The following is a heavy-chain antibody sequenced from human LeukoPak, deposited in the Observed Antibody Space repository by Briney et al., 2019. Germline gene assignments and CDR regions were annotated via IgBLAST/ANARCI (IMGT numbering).Heavy chain of an antibody. J-gene: IGHJ4*02. CDR1: GFTFTAHS. Sequence: GGSLRLSCAISGFTFTAHSMNWVRQAPGKGLEWASFMSSDSTYKYYGDSVKGRFTISRDNANVYLQMNSLRAENTATYHCAREYDSKGRFDNWGQGTLVTVSS. D-gene: IGHD3-22*01. CDR3: AREYDSKGRFDN. V-gene: IGHV3-21*01. CDR2: MSSDSTYK.